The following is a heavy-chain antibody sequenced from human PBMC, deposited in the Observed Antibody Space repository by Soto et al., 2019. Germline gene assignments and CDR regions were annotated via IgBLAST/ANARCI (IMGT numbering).Heavy chain of an antibody. D-gene: IGHD3-22*01. J-gene: IGHJ4*01. CDR1: GFTFTNAW. V-gene: IGHV3-15*07. CDR3: TTDSYSTIIIVRFDY. Sequence: PGGSLRLSCAASGFTFTNAWINWVRQAPGKGLEWVGRIKSKTDGGTTDYAEPVKGRFAIPRDDSNNMVYLQMSSLKIEDTAVYYCTTDSYSTIIIVRFDYWGHGTLVTVSS. CDR2: IKSKTDGGTT.